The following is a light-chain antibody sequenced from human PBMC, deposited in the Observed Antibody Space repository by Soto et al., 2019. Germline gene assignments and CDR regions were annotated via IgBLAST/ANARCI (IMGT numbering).Light chain of an antibody. V-gene: IGKV3-20*01. CDR2: AAS. Sequence: EIVLTQFPVTLALSPGERATVSCRASQSVNSNYLAWYQQKPGQAPRLLISAASSRATGTPDRFSGSGSETDFTLTISRLEPEDLAVYYCQQYDDAPITFGQGTRLEIK. J-gene: IGKJ5*01. CDR3: QQYDDAPIT. CDR1: QSVNSNY.